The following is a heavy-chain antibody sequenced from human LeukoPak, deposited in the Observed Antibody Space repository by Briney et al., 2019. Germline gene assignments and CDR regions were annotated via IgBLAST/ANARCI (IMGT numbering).Heavy chain of an antibody. J-gene: IGHJ4*02. CDR3: ATYYYYGSGSYYTIFDY. D-gene: IGHD3-10*01. CDR1: GGSFSGYY. Sequence: PSETLSLTCAVYGGSFSGYYWSWICQPPGKGLEWIGEINHSGSTNYNPSLKSRVTISVDTSKNQFSLKLSSVTAADTAVYYCATYYYYGSGSYYTIFDYWGQGTLVTVSS. CDR2: INHSGST. V-gene: IGHV4-34*01.